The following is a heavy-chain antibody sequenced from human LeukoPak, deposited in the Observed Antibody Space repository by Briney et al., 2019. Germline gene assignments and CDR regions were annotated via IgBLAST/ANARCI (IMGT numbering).Heavy chain of an antibody. CDR2: INPSGTT. J-gene: IGHJ4*02. CDR1: GGSLSGYY. Sequence: SETLSLTCAVYGGSLSGYYWTWIRQPPGKGLEWIGEINPSGTTNYNPSLKSRVTISVDRSKNQFSLKLRSVTAADTAVFYCARGQGRDGYNGILDYWGQGALVTVSS. D-gene: IGHD5-24*01. V-gene: IGHV4-34*01. CDR3: ARGQGRDGYNGILDY.